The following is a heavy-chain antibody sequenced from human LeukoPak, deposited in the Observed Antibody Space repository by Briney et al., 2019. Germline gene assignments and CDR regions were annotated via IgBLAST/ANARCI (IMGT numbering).Heavy chain of an antibody. J-gene: IGHJ4*02. CDR2: ISSSSSYI. V-gene: IGHV3-21*01. CDR3: ARAILNYYDSSGALDY. D-gene: IGHD3-22*01. Sequence: PGGSLRLSCEASGFNFNGVWMSWVRQAPGKGLEWVSSISSSSSYIYYADSVKGRFTISRDNAKNSLYLQMNSLRAEDTAVYYCARAILNYYDSSGALDYWGQGTLVTVSS. CDR1: GFNFNGVW.